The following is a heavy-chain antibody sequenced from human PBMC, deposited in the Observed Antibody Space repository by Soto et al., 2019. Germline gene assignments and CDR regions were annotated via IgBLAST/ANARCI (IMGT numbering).Heavy chain of an antibody. V-gene: IGHV1-18*01. CDR1: GYTFSNFG. D-gene: IGHD5-18*01. CDR3: ARDKGYGFGWSSSAGMDV. Sequence: QVQLVQSGAEVMTPGASLKVSCKASGYTFSNFGLTWVRQAHGQGLEWMGGISGYNGNTNSAERFKGRVTMTTDTSTSTAYMEVRSLTSDDTAVYYCARDKGYGFGWSSSAGMDVWGQGTTVTVSS. CDR2: ISGYNGNT. J-gene: IGHJ6*02.